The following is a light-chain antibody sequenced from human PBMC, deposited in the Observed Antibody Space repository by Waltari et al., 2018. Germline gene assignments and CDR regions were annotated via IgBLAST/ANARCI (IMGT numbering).Light chain of an antibody. CDR3: SSNAGINNFV. CDR2: HVT. J-gene: IGLJ2*01. CDR1: RSDVGSSDY. V-gene: IGLV2-8*01. Sequence: QSALTQPPSASGSPGQTVTLSCAGTRSDVGSSDYVSWYQKHPGQAPKLLIYHVTKRPSGVPDRFSGSKSGNTASLTVSGLQAEDEADYYCSSNAGINNFVFGGGTKLTVL.